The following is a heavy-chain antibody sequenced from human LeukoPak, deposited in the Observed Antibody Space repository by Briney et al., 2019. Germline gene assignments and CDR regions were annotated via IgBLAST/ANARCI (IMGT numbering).Heavy chain of an antibody. CDR3: ARVVATIFAWFDP. Sequence: ASVKVSCKASGYTFTGYYMHWVRQAPGQGLEWMGWINPNSGGTNYAQKFQGRVTMTRDTSISTAYMELSRLRSDDTAVYYCARVVATIFAWFDPWGQGTLVTVS. CDR2: INPNSGGT. J-gene: IGHJ5*02. CDR1: GYTFTGYY. D-gene: IGHD5-12*01. V-gene: IGHV1-2*02.